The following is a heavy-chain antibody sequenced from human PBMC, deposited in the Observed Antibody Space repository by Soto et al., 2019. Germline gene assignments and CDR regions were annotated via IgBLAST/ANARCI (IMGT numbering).Heavy chain of an antibody. D-gene: IGHD2-21*02. Sequence: NPSETLSLTCAVSGGSISSGGYSWSWIRQPPGKGLEWIGYIYHSGSTYYNPSLKSRVTISVDRSKNQFSLKLSSVTAADTAVYYCARSGVSGDWYFDYWGQGTLVTVSS. J-gene: IGHJ4*02. CDR2: IYHSGST. CDR1: GGSISSGGYS. CDR3: ARSGVSGDWYFDY. V-gene: IGHV4-30-2*01.